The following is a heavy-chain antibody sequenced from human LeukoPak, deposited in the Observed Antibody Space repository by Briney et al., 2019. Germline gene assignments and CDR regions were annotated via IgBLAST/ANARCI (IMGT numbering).Heavy chain of an antibody. CDR2: ISGGGETT. J-gene: IGHJ4*02. Sequence: PGGSRGLSVAASGFTFNNYAINGARQAPGKGREWVSPISGGGETTYYADSAKGRFTISRDNPQNTLYLQMNSLRAEDTAVYYCARDYADYVGYFFFDYWGQGTLVTVSS. D-gene: IGHD4-17*01. CDR3: ARDYADYVGYFFFDY. V-gene: IGHV3-23*01. CDR1: GFTFNNYA.